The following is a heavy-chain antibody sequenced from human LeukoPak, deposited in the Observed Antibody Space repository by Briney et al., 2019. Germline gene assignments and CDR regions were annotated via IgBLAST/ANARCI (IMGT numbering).Heavy chain of an antibody. D-gene: IGHD3-16*01. CDR1: GYTFIDYY. CDR2: INSHSDGI. V-gene: IGHV1-2*02. J-gene: IGHJ5*02. CDR3: ARDYGAWGEGWFDP. Sequence: ATVKVSCKASGYTFIDYYMHWVRQAPGQGLEWMGWINSHSDGIKYAQKFQGRVTMTRDTSISLASMELSSLTSDDTAVYYCARDYGAWGEGWFDPWGQGTLVTASS.